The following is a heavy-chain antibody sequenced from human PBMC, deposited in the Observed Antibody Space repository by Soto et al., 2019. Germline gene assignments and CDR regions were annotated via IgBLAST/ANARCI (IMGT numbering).Heavy chain of an antibody. CDR2: IYYSGST. CDR1: GGSISSYY. D-gene: IGHD2-15*01. CDR3: ARARGFSFRIVEGSNAIYFVY. J-gene: IGHJ4*02. V-gene: IGHV4-59*01. Sequence: PSETLSLTCTVSGGSISSYYWSWIRQPPGKGLEWIGYIYYSGSTNYNPSLKSRVTISVDTSKNQFSLKLSSVTAADTAVYYCARARGFSFRIVEGSNAIYFVYWGQGPLVT.